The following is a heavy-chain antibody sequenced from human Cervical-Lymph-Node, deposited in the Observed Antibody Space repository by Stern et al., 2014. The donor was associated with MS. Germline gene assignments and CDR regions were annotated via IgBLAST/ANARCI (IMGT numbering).Heavy chain of an antibody. CDR3: ARSKYGDYHTIDS. Sequence: QVQLQESGPGLVQPSQTLSLTCTVSGGSISSDHYYWSWIRRHPGKGLEWIGYIYYSGSTYYNTSLKSRVTISLDTSKNQFSLKLTSVTAADTAVYYCARSKYGDYHTIDSWGQGTLVTVSS. CDR1: GGSISSDHYY. D-gene: IGHD4-17*01. CDR2: IYYSGST. V-gene: IGHV4-31*03. J-gene: IGHJ4*02.